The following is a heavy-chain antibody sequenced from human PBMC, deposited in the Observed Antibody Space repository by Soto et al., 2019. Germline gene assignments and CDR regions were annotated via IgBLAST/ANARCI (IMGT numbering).Heavy chain of an antibody. D-gene: IGHD3-10*01. Sequence: QVQLQQWGAGLLKPSETLSLTCAVYGGSFSGYYWSWIRQPPGKGLEWIGEINHSGSTNYNPSLKSRVTISVDTTKNQFSLKLSSVTAADTAVYYCARAESYYYGSGSYYNGWGQGTLVTVSS. J-gene: IGHJ4*02. CDR2: INHSGST. CDR1: GGSFSGYY. CDR3: ARAESYYYGSGSYYNG. V-gene: IGHV4-34*01.